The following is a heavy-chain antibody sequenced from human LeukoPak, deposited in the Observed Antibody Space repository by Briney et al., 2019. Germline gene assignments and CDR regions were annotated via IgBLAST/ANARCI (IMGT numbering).Heavy chain of an antibody. CDR1: DASISSYY. CDR3: ARWDRTREYFPH. Sequence: SETLSLTCTVSDASISSYYWSWIRQPAGKGLEWVGRIYTSGNTNYNSSLKSRVTMSVDTSKNHFSLKLNSVTAADTAVYYCARWDRTREYFPHWGQGTLVTVSS. J-gene: IGHJ1*01. CDR2: IYTSGNT. D-gene: IGHD1-1*01. V-gene: IGHV4-4*07.